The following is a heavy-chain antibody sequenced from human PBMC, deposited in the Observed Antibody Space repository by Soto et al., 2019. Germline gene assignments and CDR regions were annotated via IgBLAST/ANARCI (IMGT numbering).Heavy chain of an antibody. CDR2: IYYTGTT. CDR1: GVPISSYY. Sequence: PSETLSLTCTVSGVPISSYYWTWIRQTPGKGLEWIGYIYYTGTTDCNPSLQGRVTMTTDTSTTTAYMELRSLRSDDTAVYYCLWWSSEFDYWGQGTLVTVSS. D-gene: IGHD2-8*02. V-gene: IGHV4-59*03. J-gene: IGHJ4*02. CDR3: LWWSSEFDY.